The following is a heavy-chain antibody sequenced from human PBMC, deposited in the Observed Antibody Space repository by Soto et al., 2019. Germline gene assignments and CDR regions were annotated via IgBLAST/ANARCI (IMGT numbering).Heavy chain of an antibody. CDR2: ISGSGGST. J-gene: IGHJ4*02. V-gene: IGHV3-23*01. CDR3: AKDTSLTYYYDSSGYYPFDY. CDR1: GFTFSSYA. Sequence: GGSLRLSCAASGFTFSSYAMSWVRQAPGKGLEWVSAISGSGGSTYYADSVKGRFTISRDNSKNTLYLQMNSLRAEDTAVYYCAKDTSLTYYYDSSGYYPFDYWGQGTLVTVSS. D-gene: IGHD3-22*01.